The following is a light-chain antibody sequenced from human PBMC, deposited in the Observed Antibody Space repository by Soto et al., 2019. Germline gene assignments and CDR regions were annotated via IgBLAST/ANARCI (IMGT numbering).Light chain of an antibody. V-gene: IGKV3-11*01. CDR3: QQRNIWTPVT. Sequence: EIVMTQSLVTLSLSPGERATLSCRASQSVSSDLAWYQQKPGQAPRLLIYGASSRATGIPARFSGSGSGTDFTLTINSLEPEDFAVYYCQQRNIWTPVTFGQGTKVDIK. CDR2: GAS. CDR1: QSVSSD. J-gene: IGKJ1*01.